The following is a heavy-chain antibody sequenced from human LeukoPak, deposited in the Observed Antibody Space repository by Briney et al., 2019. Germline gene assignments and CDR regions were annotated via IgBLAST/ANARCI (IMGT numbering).Heavy chain of an antibody. Sequence: GASVKVSCKASGYTFTGYYMHWVRQAPGQGLEWMGIINPSGDNTWYAQKFQGRVTMTRDMATSTDYMEVSSLRSEDTAVYYCARDNSVRDSAWWFDPWGQGTLVTVSS. D-gene: IGHD1-26*01. V-gene: IGHV1-46*01. CDR1: GYTFTGYY. CDR3: ARDNSVRDSAWWFDP. J-gene: IGHJ5*02. CDR2: INPSGDNT.